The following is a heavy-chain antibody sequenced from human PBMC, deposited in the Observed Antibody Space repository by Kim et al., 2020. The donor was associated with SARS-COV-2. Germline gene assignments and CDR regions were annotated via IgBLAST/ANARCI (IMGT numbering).Heavy chain of an antibody. D-gene: IGHD4-17*01. J-gene: IGHJ4*01. Sequence: YNAESVKGRFTISRDNAKNSLYLKMNSLRAEDTAVYYWARIPTVTTQEDYWGQGTLVTVSS. V-gene: IGHV3-21*01. CDR3: ARIPTVTTQEDY.